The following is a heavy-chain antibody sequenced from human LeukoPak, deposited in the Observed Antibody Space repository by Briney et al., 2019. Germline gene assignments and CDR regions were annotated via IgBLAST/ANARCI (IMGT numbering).Heavy chain of an antibody. V-gene: IGHV3-74*01. CDR2: INSDGSIT. CDR1: GFTLSSYW. J-gene: IGHJ4*02. Sequence: PGGSLRLSCAASGFTLSSYWMHWVRQAPGKGLVWFSRINSDGSITSYADSGKGRFPISTDNPKNTLYLQMNSLRGEDTGVYYCARGRNWNWVYYFDYWGEGTLVTVSS. CDR3: ARGRNWNWVYYFDY. D-gene: IGHD1-7*01.